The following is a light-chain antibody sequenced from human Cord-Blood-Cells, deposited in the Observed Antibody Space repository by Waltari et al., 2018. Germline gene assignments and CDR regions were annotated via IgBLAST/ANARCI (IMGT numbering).Light chain of an antibody. J-gene: IGLJ3*02. CDR3: NSRDSSGNHLV. CDR2: DKN. V-gene: IGLV3-19*01. CDR1: SLRSYY. Sequence: SSELTQDPAVSVALGQTDRITCQGDSLRSYYASWYQQKPGQDPVLVIYDKNNRPSGIPDRFSCSRSGNTASLTITGAQAEDEADYYCNSRDSSGNHLVFGGGTKLTVL.